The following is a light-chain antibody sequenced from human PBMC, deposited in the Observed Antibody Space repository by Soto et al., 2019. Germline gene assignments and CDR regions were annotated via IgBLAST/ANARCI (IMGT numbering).Light chain of an antibody. V-gene: IGLV2-23*01. Sequence: QSVLTQPASVSGSPGQSITISCTGTSNDVGSYNLVSWYQQHPGKAPKVMIYEGSKRPSGVSDRFSGSKSGNTASLTVSGLQGEDEADYYCCSYADSITVLFGGGTQLTVL. CDR1: SNDVGSYNL. J-gene: IGLJ2*01. CDR3: CSYADSITVL. CDR2: EGS.